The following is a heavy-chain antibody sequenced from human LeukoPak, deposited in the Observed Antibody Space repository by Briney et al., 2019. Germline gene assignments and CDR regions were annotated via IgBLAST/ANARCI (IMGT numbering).Heavy chain of an antibody. J-gene: IGHJ4*02. Sequence: PGGSLRLSCAASGFAFSSYAMHWVRQAPGKGLEYVSAISSNGGSTYYANSVKGRFTISRDNSKNTLYLQMGSLRAEDMAVYYCARETDCSGGSCYSFDYWGQGTLVTVSS. V-gene: IGHV3-64*01. CDR1: GFAFSSYA. D-gene: IGHD2-15*01. CDR3: ARETDCSGGSCYSFDY. CDR2: ISSNGGST.